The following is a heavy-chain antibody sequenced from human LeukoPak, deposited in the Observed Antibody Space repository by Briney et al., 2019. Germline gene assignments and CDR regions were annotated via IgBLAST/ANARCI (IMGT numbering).Heavy chain of an antibody. D-gene: IGHD1-14*01. CDR2: IYYSGST. J-gene: IGHJ4*02. Sequence: SETLSLTCTVSGGSISSGGNYWSWIRQHPGKGLEWIGYIYYSGSTYYNPSLKSRVTISLDTSKNQFSLKLGSMTAADTAVYYCASIMNHSFDYWGQGTLVTVSS. CDR3: ASIMNHSFDY. CDR1: GGSISSGGNY. V-gene: IGHV4-31*03.